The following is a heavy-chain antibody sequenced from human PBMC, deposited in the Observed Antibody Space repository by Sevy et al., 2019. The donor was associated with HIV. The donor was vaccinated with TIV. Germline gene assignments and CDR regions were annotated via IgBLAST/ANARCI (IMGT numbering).Heavy chain of an antibody. D-gene: IGHD3-3*01. CDR3: TTDSARFLEWLLPGVPNGYFDY. CDR2: IKSKTDGGTT. V-gene: IGHV3-15*01. Sequence: GGSLRLSCAASGFTFSNAWMSWVRQAPGKGLEWVGRIKSKTDGGTTDYAAPVKGRFTISRDDSKNTRYLQMNSLKTEDTAVYYCTTDSARFLEWLLPGVPNGYFDYWGQGTLVTVSS. J-gene: IGHJ4*02. CDR1: GFTFSNAW.